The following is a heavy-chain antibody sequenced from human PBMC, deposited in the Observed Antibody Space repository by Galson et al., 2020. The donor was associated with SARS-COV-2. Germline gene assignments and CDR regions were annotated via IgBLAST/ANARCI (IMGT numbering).Heavy chain of an antibody. Sequence: GGSLRLSCADSGFTFSSYAMHWVRQAPGKGLEWVAIISYDGSNKYYADSVKGRFTISRDNSKNTAFLQMNSLRVDDTAVYYCAREGDVGSGRYYFDLWGQGTLVTVSS. CDR2: ISYDGSNK. CDR3: AREGDVGSGRYYFDL. CDR1: GFTFSSYA. D-gene: IGHD3-10*01. J-gene: IGHJ4*02. V-gene: IGHV3-30*04.